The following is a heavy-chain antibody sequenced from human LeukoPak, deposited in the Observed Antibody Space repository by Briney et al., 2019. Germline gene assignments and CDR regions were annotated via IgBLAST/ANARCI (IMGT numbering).Heavy chain of an antibody. CDR2: IYHSGST. Sequence: SETLSLTCTVSGGSISGTDLYWGWIRQPPGKGLEWIGYIYHSGSTYYNPSLKSRVTISVDRSKNQFSLKLSSVTAADTAVYYCARLARGSGSYYNSPWFDPWGQGTLVTVSS. D-gene: IGHD3-10*01. CDR1: GGSISGTDLY. J-gene: IGHJ5*02. CDR3: ARLARGSGSYYNSPWFDP. V-gene: IGHV4-30-2*01.